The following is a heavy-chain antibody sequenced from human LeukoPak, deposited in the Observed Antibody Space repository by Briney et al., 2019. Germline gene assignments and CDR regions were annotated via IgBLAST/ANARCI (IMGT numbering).Heavy chain of an antibody. V-gene: IGHV3-30*02. D-gene: IGHD6-13*01. CDR3: AKDRGIAAAGLDY. CDR1: GFTFSSYG. Sequence: GGSLRLSCAASGFTFSSYGMHWVRQAPGKGLEWVAFIRYDGSNKYYADSVKGRFTISRDNSKNTLYLQMNSLRAEDTAVYYCAKDRGIAAAGLDYWGQGTQVTVSS. CDR2: IRYDGSNK. J-gene: IGHJ4*02.